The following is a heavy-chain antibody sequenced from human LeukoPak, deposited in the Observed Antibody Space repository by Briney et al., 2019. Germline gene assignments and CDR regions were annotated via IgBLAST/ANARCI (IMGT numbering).Heavy chain of an antibody. V-gene: IGHV1-46*01. J-gene: IGHJ4*02. CDR1: GGTFSSYA. D-gene: IGHD3-10*01. CDR2: INPNGGST. CDR3: ARTMVRGVNHYFDY. Sequence: ASVKVSCKASGGTFSSYAISWVRQAPGQGLEWMGVINPNGGSTSYAQKLQGRVTVTGDTSTSTVYMELSGLRSEDAAIYYCARTMVRGVNHYFDYWGQGTLVTVSS.